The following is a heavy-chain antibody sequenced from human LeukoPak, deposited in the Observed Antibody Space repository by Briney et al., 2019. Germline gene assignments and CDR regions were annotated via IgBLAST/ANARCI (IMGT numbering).Heavy chain of an antibody. J-gene: IGHJ4*02. CDR1: GFTFSSYW. D-gene: IGHD3-3*01. CDR2: INSDGSST. V-gene: IGHV3-74*01. Sequence: GGSLRLSCAASGFTFSSYWMHWVRQAPGKELVWVSRINSDGSSTSYADSVKGRFTISRDNAKNTLYLQMNSLRAEDTAVYXXXXXXXXXYYDFWSGYYPAYWGQGTLVTVSS. CDR3: XXXXXXXYYDFWSGYYPAY.